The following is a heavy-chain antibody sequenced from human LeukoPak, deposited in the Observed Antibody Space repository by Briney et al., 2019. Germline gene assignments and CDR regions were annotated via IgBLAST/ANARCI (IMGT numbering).Heavy chain of an antibody. D-gene: IGHD4-23*01. Sequence: WIRQPPGKGLEWVSGISWNSDSIGYVDSVKGRFTISRDNAKNSLYLQMNSLRPEDTALYYCVKGRDGGNDEYYYYGMDVWGQGTTVTVSS. CDR3: VKGRDGGNDEYYYYGMDV. V-gene: IGHV3-9*01. CDR2: ISWNSDSI. J-gene: IGHJ6*02.